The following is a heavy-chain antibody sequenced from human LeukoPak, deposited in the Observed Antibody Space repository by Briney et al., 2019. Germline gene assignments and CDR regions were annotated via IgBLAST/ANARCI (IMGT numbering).Heavy chain of an antibody. J-gene: IGHJ3*02. CDR3: ARVYAEIYTYYYGSGSHAFDI. CDR2: MNPNSGNT. D-gene: IGHD3-10*01. Sequence: ASVKVSCTASGYTFTSYDINWVRQATGQGHEWMGWMNPNSGNTGYAQKFQGRVTITRNTSISTAYMELSSLRSDDTAVYYCARVYAEIYTYYYGSGSHAFDIWGQGTMVTVSS. CDR1: GYTFTSYD. V-gene: IGHV1-8*03.